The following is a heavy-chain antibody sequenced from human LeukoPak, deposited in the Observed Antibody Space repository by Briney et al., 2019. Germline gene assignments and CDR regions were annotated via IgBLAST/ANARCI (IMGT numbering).Heavy chain of an antibody. CDR3: ARRVITPRGEFFDY. J-gene: IGHJ4*02. D-gene: IGHD3-22*01. Sequence: SETLSLTCTVSSGSVSGYYWSWIRQPAGKGLGWIGRIYTNGSTNYNPSLKSRVTMSEDTSKNHFSLKLNSVTAADTAVYYCARRVITPRGEFFDYWGQGTLVTVSS. V-gene: IGHV4-4*07. CDR2: IYTNGST. CDR1: SGSVSGYY.